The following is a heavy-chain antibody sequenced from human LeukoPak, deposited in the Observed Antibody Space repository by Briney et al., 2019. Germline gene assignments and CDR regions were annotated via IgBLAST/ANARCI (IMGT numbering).Heavy chain of an antibody. CDR1: VSPLSLYG. V-gene: IGHV3-30*02. CDR3: AKVFPITFYYMDV. CDR2: TPNDGGSK. Sequence: GGSLRLSCAASVSPLSLYGMHWVRQAPGKGLEWVAFTPNDGGSKYYADSVRGRFTITRDNSKNTLYLQMNSLRVEDTAVYYCAKVFPITFYYMDVWGNGTTVTVSS. J-gene: IGHJ6*03. D-gene: IGHD1-20*01.